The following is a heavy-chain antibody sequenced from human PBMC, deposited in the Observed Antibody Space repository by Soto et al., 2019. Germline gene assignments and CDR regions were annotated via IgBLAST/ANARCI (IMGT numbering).Heavy chain of an antibody. CDR1: GFTFSSYG. CDR2: IWYDGSNK. V-gene: IGHV3-33*01. D-gene: IGHD3-22*01. Sequence: GGSLRLSCAASGFTFSSYGMHWVRQAPGKGLEWVAVIWYDGSNKYYADSVKGRFTISRDNSKNTLYLQMNSLRAEDTAVYYCARDGAHYYDSSGSPLNIWGQGTKVTVSS. CDR3: ARDGAHYYDSSGSPLNI. J-gene: IGHJ3*02.